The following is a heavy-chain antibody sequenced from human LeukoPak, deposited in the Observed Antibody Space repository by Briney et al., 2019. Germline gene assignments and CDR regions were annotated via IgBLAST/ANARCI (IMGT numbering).Heavy chain of an antibody. V-gene: IGHV3-49*03. Sequence: PGRSLRLSCTASGFTFGDYTITRIRQAPGKGLEWVGFIRNKADGGTPGYAASVKGRFTISRDDSKSIAYLQMNSLKTNDTAVYYCTRDPPTRYWGQGTLVSVSS. CDR2: IRNKADGGTP. D-gene: IGHD1-26*01. J-gene: IGHJ4*02. CDR1: GFTFGDYT. CDR3: TRDPPTRY.